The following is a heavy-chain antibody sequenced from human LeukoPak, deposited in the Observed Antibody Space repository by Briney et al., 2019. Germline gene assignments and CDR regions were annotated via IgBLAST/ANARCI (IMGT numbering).Heavy chain of an antibody. Sequence: GGSLRLSCAASGFSLSSYWMTWVRQAPGKGLEWVACINQDGSGRYCVDSVKGRFTISRGNAKNLLYLQMNSLRVDDTAVYYCANVGDVYNGALEIWGQGTTVTVSS. CDR3: ANVGDVYNGALEI. D-gene: IGHD5-24*01. V-gene: IGHV3-7*01. CDR2: INQDGSGR. J-gene: IGHJ3*02. CDR1: GFSLSSYW.